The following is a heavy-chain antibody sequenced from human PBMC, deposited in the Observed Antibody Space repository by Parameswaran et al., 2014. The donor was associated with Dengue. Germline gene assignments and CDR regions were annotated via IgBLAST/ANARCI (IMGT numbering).Heavy chain of an antibody. V-gene: IGHV1-18*01. Sequence: WVRQAPGQGLEWMGWISAYNGNTNYAQKLQGRVTMTTDTSTSTAYMELRSLRSDDTAVYYCARGKIIAVAGTENGGYYYGMDVWGQGTTVTVSS. CDR3: ARGKIIAVAGTENGGYYYGMDV. D-gene: IGHD6-19*01. J-gene: IGHJ6*02. CDR2: ISAYNGNT.